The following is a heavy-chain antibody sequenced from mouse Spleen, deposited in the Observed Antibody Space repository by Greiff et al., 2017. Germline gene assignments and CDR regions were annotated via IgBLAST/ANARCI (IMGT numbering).Heavy chain of an antibody. V-gene: IGHV5-9-3*01. D-gene: IGHD4-1*01. CDR2: ISSGGSYT. CDR1: GFTFSSYA. J-gene: IGHJ2*01. CDR3: ARHDWDGRFYFGY. Sequence: EVQLVESGGGLVKPGGSLKLSCAASGFTFSSYAMSWVRQTPEQRLEWVATISSGGSYTYYPDSVKGRFTISRDKAKNTLYLQMSSLRSEDTARYYCARHDWDGRFYFGYWGQGTTLTVSS.